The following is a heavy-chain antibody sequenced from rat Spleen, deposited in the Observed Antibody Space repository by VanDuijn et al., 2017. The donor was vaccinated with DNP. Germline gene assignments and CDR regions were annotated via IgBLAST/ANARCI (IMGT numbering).Heavy chain of an antibody. CDR3: ARDLIIRDTTSAMDV. CDR2: MTSSGRNT. CDR1: GFTFSNYW. Sequence: EVQLVEIGGGLVQPGRSLKLSCVASGFTFSNYWMYWIRQVPGKGLEWVASMTSSGRNTYYRDSVKGRFTISRDNAKNTLYLRMNSLQTEDTATYYCARDLIIRDTTSAMDVWGQGTSVIVSS. J-gene: IGHJ4*01. D-gene: IGHD4-3*01. V-gene: IGHV5-58*01.